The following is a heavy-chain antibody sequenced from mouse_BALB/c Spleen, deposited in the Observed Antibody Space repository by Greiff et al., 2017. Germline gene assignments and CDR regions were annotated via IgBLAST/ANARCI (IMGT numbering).Heavy chain of an antibody. Sequence: EVQRVESGGGLVQPGGSRKLSCAASGFTFSSYGMSWVRQTPDKRLEWVATISSGGSYTYYPDSVKGRFTISRDNAKNTLYLQMSSLKSEDTAMYYCARGGNYSYYFDYWGQGTTLTVSS. D-gene: IGHD2-1*01. CDR1: GFTFSSYG. J-gene: IGHJ2*01. V-gene: IGHV5-6*01. CDR2: ISSGGSYT. CDR3: ARGGNYSYYFDY.